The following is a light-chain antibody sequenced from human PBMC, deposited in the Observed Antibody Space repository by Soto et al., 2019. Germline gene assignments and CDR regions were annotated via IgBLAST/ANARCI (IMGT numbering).Light chain of an antibody. CDR2: DTS. CDR3: QQYGSSPLT. Sequence: EIALTQSPGTLYLSVGEIVTLSCRASQSVSSYLAWYQQTPGQAPRLLIYDTSNRATGTPDRFSGSGSGTDFTLTSSRLEPEDFTVYYCQQYGSSPLTFGGGTTVEIK. J-gene: IGKJ4*01. CDR1: QSVSSY. V-gene: IGKV3-20*01.